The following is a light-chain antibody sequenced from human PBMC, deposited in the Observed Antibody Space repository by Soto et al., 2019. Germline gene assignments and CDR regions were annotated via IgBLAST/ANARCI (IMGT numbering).Light chain of an antibody. J-gene: IGKJ1*01. CDR3: QQSYSTTWT. Sequence: DIQMTQSPSSLSASVGDRVTITCRASQGISTYLNCYQQKPGKAPKLLIYAASSLQSWVPSRFSGSGSETDFTLTISSLQPEDFATYSCQQSYSTTWTFGQGTKVEIK. CDR2: AAS. V-gene: IGKV1-39*01. CDR1: QGISTY.